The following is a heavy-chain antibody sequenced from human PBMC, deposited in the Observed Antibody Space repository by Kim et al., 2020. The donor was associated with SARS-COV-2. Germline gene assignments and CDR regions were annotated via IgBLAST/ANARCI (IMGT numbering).Heavy chain of an antibody. J-gene: IGHJ5*02. Sequence: PSVKSRVTMSVDTSKNQFSLKLSSVTAADTAVYYGAGIKRITIFGGWFDPWGQGTLVTVSS. D-gene: IGHD3-3*01. CDR3: AGIKRITIFGGWFDP. V-gene: IGHV4-4*07.